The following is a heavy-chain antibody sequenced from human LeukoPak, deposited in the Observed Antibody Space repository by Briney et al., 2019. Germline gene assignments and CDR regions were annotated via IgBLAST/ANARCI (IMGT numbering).Heavy chain of an antibody. D-gene: IGHD2-2*02. CDR2: ISGSCSTI. Sequence: PGGSLRLSCAASGFTFSSYSMNWVRQAPGKGLGWVSYISGSCSTIYYADSVKGRFTITRDNAKNSLYLQMNSLRSEDTAVYYCARTYCSSTSCYIREVGEYFQHWGQGTLVTVSS. CDR1: GFTFSSYS. V-gene: IGHV3-48*01. CDR3: ARTYCSSTSCYIREVGEYFQH. J-gene: IGHJ1*01.